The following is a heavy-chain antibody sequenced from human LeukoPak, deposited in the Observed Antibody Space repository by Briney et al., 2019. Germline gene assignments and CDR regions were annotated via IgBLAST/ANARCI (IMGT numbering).Heavy chain of an antibody. CDR3: ARDSSGWPSLDH. J-gene: IGHJ4*02. CDR1: GDSISGYY. D-gene: IGHD6-19*01. CDR2: IYSDGST. Sequence: SETLSLTCTVSGDSISGYYWTWIRQPADKGLEWIGRIYSDGSTSYNPSLKSRITISLDTSKNQFALKLNSMTAADTAVYYCARDSSGWPSLDHWGQGTLVTVSS. V-gene: IGHV4-4*07.